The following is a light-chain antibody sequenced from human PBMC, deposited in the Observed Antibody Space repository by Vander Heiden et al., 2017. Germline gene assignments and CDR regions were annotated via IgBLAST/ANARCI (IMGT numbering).Light chain of an antibody. CDR3: QQRDSTPKT. V-gene: IGKV1-39*01. CDR1: QSTSSS. Sequence: DIQMTQSPSSLSASVGDRVTIACRASQSTSSSLNWYQQKPGKAPKLLIYAASSLQSGVPSRFSGSGSETDFTLTIRGLQPEDFATYYCQQRDSTPKTFGQGTKVEIK. CDR2: AAS. J-gene: IGKJ1*01.